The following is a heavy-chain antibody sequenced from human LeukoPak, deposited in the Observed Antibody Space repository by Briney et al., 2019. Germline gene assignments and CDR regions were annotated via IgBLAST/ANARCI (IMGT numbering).Heavy chain of an antibody. CDR2: IYYSGST. V-gene: IGHV4-39*07. Sequence: SSETLSLTCTVSGGSISSSSYYWGWIRQPPGKGLEWIGSIYYSGSTYYNPSLKSRVTISVDTSKNQFSLKLSSVTAADTAVYYCARAGCSSTSCPDYYYYYYMDVWGKGTTVTISS. D-gene: IGHD2-2*01. J-gene: IGHJ6*03. CDR1: GGSISSSSYY. CDR3: ARAGCSSTSCPDYYYYYYMDV.